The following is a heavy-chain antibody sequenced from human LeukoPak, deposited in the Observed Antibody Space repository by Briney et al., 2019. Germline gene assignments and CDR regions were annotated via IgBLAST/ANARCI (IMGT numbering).Heavy chain of an antibody. CDR3: AKEVYNSGYNCFDH. Sequence: GGSLRLSCAASGFTFTTYSMSWVRQAPGKGLEWVSAITGSGTYTYYADSVRGRFSISRDNSKSTLYLQMNSLKTDDTAVYYCAKEVYNSGYNCFDHWGQGTLVAVSS. D-gene: IGHD5-18*01. V-gene: IGHV3-23*01. J-gene: IGHJ5*02. CDR2: ITGSGTYT. CDR1: GFTFTTYS.